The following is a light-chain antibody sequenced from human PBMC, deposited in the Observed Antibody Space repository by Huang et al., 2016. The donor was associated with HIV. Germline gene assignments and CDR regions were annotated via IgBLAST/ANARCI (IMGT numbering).Light chain of an antibody. CDR2: GAS. CDR3: QQYNNWPPEET. V-gene: IGKV3-15*01. Sequence: EIVMTQSPVTLSVSPGERATLSCRASQSVSSNLAWYQQKAGQAPRLLIYGASTRATGIPARFSGSGSGTEFTLTISSLQSEDFAVYYCQQYNNWPPEETFGPATKVDIK. J-gene: IGKJ3*01. CDR1: QSVSSN.